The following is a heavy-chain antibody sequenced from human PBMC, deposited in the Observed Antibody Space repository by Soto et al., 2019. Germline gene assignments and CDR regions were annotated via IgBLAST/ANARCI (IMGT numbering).Heavy chain of an antibody. V-gene: IGHV1-69*01. CDR1: GGTFSSYS. Sequence: QVQLVQSGAEVKKPGSSVKVSCKASGGTFSSYSINWVRQAPGQGLEWMGEIIPIFGTANYSQTCQGRVTITADESTSTAYMELSSLRSEDTAVYYCARDGGSHSGGIDYWGQGTLVSGSS. CDR2: IIPIFGTA. J-gene: IGHJ4*02. CDR3: ARDGGSHSGGIDY. D-gene: IGHD1-26*01.